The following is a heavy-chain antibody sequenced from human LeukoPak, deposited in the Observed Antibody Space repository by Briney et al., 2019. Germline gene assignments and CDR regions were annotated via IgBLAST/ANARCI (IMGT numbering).Heavy chain of an antibody. CDR3: AKYIGYCSGGSCNYYFDY. V-gene: IGHV3-23*01. J-gene: IGHJ4*02. CDR2: ISGSGGST. CDR1: GFTFSSYA. Sequence: GGSLRLSCAASGFTFSSYAMSWVRQAPGKGLEWVSAISGSGGSTYYADSVKGRSTISRDNSKDTLYLEMNSLRAEDTAVYYCAKYIGYCSGGSCNYYFDYWGQGTLVTVSS. D-gene: IGHD2-15*01.